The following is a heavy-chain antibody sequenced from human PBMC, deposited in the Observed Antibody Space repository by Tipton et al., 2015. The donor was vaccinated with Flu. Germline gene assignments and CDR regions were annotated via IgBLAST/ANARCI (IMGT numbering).Heavy chain of an antibody. D-gene: IGHD4-17*01. Sequence: TLSLTCTVSGGSISSYYWSWIRQPPGKGLEWIGYIYYSGSTNYNPSLKSRVTISVDTSKNQFSLKLSSVTAADTAVYYCARVLGYGDQYVYAFDIWGQGTMVPVSS. CDR1: GGSISSYY. CDR2: IYYSGST. J-gene: IGHJ3*02. CDR3: ARVLGYGDQYVYAFDI. V-gene: IGHV4-59*01.